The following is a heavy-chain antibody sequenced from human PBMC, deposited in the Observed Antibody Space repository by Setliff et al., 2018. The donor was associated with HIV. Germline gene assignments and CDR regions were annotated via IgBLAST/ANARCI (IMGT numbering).Heavy chain of an antibody. CDR3: ARDLRNSNTLFGVLNFVFDL. Sequence: ASVKVSCKSSGYIFTTHYIHWVRQAPGHRPEWVGWINPQTGGTNIAQKFQGRITMTSDKSVNTVFIELSRLKSDDTALYYCARDLRNSNTLFGVLNFVFDLWGQGTLVTVSS. J-gene: IGHJ4*02. CDR1: GYIFTTHY. V-gene: IGHV1-2*02. CDR2: INPQTGGT. D-gene: IGHD3-3*01.